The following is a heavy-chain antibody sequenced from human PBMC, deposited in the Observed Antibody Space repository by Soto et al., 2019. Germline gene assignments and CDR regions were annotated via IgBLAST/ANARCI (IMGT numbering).Heavy chain of an antibody. V-gene: IGHV4-34*01. CDR2: INHSGGT. D-gene: IGHD5-12*01. CDR3: ARGYSGSMDV. J-gene: IGHJ6*02. Sequence: LSLTCAVYGGSFSGHYWSWIRQPPGKGLEWIGEINHSGGTSYNPSLKSRVTISVDTSKSQFSLQLNSVTPEDTAVYYCARGYSGSMDVWGQGTTVTVSS. CDR1: GGSFSGHY.